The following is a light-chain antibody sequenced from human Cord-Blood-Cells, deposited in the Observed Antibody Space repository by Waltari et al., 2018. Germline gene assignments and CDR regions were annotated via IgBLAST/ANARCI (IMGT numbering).Light chain of an antibody. CDR3: CSYAGSSYVV. V-gene: IGLV2-23*01. J-gene: IGLJ2*01. CDR2: EDS. CDR1: SSDVGSYNL. Sequence: QSALTPPASVSGSPGQSITISCTGTSSDVGSYNLVSWYQQHPGKAPQLMIYEDSKRPSGVSNRFSGSKSGNPASLTISGRQAEDEADYYCCSYAGSSYVVFGGGTKLTVL.